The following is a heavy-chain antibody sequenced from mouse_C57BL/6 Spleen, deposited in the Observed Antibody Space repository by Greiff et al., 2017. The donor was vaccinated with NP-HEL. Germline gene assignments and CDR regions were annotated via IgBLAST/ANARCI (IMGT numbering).Heavy chain of an antibody. CDR2: IDPETGGT. V-gene: IGHV1-15*01. J-gene: IGHJ2*01. Sequence: QVQLQQSGAELVRPGASVTLSCKASGYTFTDYEMHWVKQTPVHGLEWIGAIDPETGGTAYNQKFKGKAILTADKSSSTAYMELRSLTSEDSAVYYCTRWGFITTVVAYYFDYWGQGTTLTVSS. D-gene: IGHD1-1*01. CDR1: GYTFTDYE. CDR3: TRWGFITTVVAYYFDY.